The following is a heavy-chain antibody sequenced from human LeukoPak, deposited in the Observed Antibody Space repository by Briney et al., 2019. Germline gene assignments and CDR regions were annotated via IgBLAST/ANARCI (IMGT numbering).Heavy chain of an antibody. CDR2: IIPILGIA. Sequence: ASVKVSCKASGGTFSSYAISWVRQAPGQGLEWMGRIIPILGIANYAQKFQGRVTITADKSTSTAYMELSSLRSEDTAVYYCARGRYYYDSSSYYDYWGQGTLVTVSS. CDR1: GGTFSSYA. V-gene: IGHV1-69*04. CDR3: ARGRYYYDSSSYYDY. D-gene: IGHD3-22*01. J-gene: IGHJ4*02.